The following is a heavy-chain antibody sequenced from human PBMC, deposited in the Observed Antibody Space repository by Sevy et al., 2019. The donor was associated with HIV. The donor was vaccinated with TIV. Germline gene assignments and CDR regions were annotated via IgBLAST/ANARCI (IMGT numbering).Heavy chain of an antibody. V-gene: IGHV3-7*01. CDR1: GFTFRDYA. Sequence: GGSLRLSCTASGFTFRDYAMAWFRQTPGKGLEWVATINQHGSDKYYVDSVKGRFTISRDNAKNSVYLQMSSLRVEDTAMYYCASDYSWGQGTLVTVSS. J-gene: IGHJ4*02. CDR2: INQHGSDK. CDR3: ASDYS.